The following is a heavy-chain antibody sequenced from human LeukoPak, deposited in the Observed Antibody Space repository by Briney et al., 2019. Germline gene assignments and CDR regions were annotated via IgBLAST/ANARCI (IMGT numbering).Heavy chain of an antibody. CDR2: IRYDGSNK. CDR3: AKSIAVAHDAFDI. V-gene: IGHV3-30*02. CDR1: GFTFSSYG. D-gene: IGHD6-19*01. Sequence: GGSLRLSCAASGFTFSSYGMHWVRQAPGKGLEWVAFIRYDGSNKYYADSVKGRFTISRDNSKNTPYLQMNSLRAEDTAVYYCAKSIAVAHDAFDIWGQGTMVTVSS. J-gene: IGHJ3*02.